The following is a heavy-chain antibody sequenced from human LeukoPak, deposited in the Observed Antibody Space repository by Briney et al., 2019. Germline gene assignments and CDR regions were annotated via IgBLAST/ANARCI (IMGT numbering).Heavy chain of an antibody. CDR2: IIPIFDAA. Sequence: SVKVSCKTSGGTFSSYAISWVRQAPGQGLEWIGDIIPIFDAANYAQKFQGRVTITADESATTSYMELSSLRSEDTAVYYCARDATVRGPYGGHHFYSYMDVWGKGTTVTISS. D-gene: IGHD3-10*01. J-gene: IGHJ6*03. V-gene: IGHV1-69*13. CDR1: GGTFSSYA. CDR3: ARDATVRGPYGGHHFYSYMDV.